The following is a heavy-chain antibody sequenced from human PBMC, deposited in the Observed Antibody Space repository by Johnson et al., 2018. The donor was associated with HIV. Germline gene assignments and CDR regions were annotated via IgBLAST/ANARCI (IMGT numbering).Heavy chain of an antibody. V-gene: IGHV3-30*19. D-gene: IGHD1-7*01. CDR3: ARDWNNWNYGVPDAFDI. J-gene: IGHJ3*02. Sequence: QVQLVESGGGVVQPGRSLRLSCAASGFTFSSYGMHWVRQAPGKGLEWVAVISYDGSNKYYADSVKGRFTISRDNSKNTLYLQMNSLRAEDTAVYYCARDWNNWNYGVPDAFDIWGQGT. CDR2: ISYDGSNK. CDR1: GFTFSSYG.